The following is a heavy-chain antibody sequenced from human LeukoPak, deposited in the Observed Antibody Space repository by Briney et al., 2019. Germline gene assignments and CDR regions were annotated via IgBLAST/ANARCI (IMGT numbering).Heavy chain of an antibody. J-gene: IGHJ4*02. CDR2: IGRSGADT. V-gene: IGHV3-23*01. CDR1: GFTFTNYA. CDR3: AKELRPGDYSSDY. Sequence: GGSLRLSCAASGFTFTNYAMTWVRQSPGRGLEWVSAIGRSGADTFYADSVKGRFTISRDNSHNTLYLQMHSLRAEDTAVYYCAKELRPGDYSSDYWGQGTLVTVSS. D-gene: IGHD4-17*01.